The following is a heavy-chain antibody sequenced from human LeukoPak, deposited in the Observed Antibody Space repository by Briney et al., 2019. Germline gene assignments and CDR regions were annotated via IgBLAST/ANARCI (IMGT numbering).Heavy chain of an antibody. V-gene: IGHV1-2*02. CDR2: INPNSGGT. J-gene: IGHJ3*02. D-gene: IGHD2-2*01. Sequence: ASVKVSCKASGYTSTGYYMHWVRQAPGQGLEWMGWINPNSGGTNYAQKFQGRVTMTRDTSISTAYMELSRLRSDDTAVYYCASCRWVTVTAAFNDAFDIWGQGTMVTVSS. CDR3: ASCRWVTVTAAFNDAFDI. CDR1: GYTSTGYY.